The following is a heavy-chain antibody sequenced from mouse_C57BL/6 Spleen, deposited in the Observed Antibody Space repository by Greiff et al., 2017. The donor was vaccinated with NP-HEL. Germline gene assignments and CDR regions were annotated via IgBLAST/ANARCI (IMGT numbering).Heavy chain of an antibody. V-gene: IGHV5-17*01. CDR1: GFTFSDYG. CDR2: ISSGSSTI. D-gene: IGHD1-1*01. J-gene: IGHJ1*03. CDR3: ASPSSPHWYFDV. Sequence: DVMLVESGGGLVKPGGSLKLSCAASGFTFSDYGMHWVRQAPEKGLEWVAYISSGSSTIYYADTVKGRFTISRDNAKNTLFLQMTSLRSEDTAMYYCASPSSPHWYFDVWGTGTTVTVSS.